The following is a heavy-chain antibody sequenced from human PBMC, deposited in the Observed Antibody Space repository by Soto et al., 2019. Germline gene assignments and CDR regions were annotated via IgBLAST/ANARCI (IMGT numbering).Heavy chain of an antibody. Sequence: SSETLSLTCTVSGGSISNYYWSWIRQPPGKELEWIGNIYYSESTNYNPSLKSRVTISVDMSKRQISLKLRSMTAADTALYYCARELYSGSYYGIDYWGQGMLVTVS. CDR3: ARELYSGSYYGIDY. CDR1: GGSISNYY. V-gene: IGHV4-59*01. CDR2: IYYSEST. D-gene: IGHD1-26*01. J-gene: IGHJ4*02.